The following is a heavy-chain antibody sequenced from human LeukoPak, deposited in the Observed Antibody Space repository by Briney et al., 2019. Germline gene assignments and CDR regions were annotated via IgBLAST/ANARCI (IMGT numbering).Heavy chain of an antibody. CDR1: GFTFSSYW. Sequence: GGSLRLSCAASGFTFSSYWMSWVRQAPGKGLEWVANIKQDGSEKYYVDSVKGRFTISRDNAKNSLYLQMNSLRAEDTAVYYCAREWKGRLRYIDYWGQGTLVTVS. CDR2: IKQDGSEK. V-gene: IGHV3-7*03. J-gene: IGHJ4*02. CDR3: AREWKGRLRYIDY. D-gene: IGHD4-17*01.